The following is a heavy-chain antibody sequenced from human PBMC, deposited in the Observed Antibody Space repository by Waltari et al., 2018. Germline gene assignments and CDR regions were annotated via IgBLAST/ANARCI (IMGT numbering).Heavy chain of an antibody. J-gene: IGHJ2*01. V-gene: IGHV4-34*02. CDR3: AREYCSGGRCEKYFDL. Sequence: QVQLQQWGAGLLKPSETLSLTCAVYGGSFSGYYWSWIRQPPGKGLEWIGEINHSGRTNSTPSLKSRVTISVDTSKNQFSLNLSSVTAADTAVYYCAREYCSGGRCEKYFDLWGRGTLVTVSS. CDR1: GGSFSGYY. D-gene: IGHD2-15*01. CDR2: INHSGRT.